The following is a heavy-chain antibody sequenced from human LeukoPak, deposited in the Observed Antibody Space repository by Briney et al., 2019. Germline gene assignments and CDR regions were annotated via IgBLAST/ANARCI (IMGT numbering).Heavy chain of an antibody. CDR3: AREDYNMITFGGVIAL. CDR1: GFTFSDHY. CDR2: ISRSGSTI. D-gene: IGHD3-16*01. J-gene: IGHJ5*02. V-gene: IGHV3-11*01. Sequence: GGSLRLSCVAAGFTFSDHYMSWIRQAPGEGLEWVSYISRSGSTISYADSVKGRFTISRDNAKNSLYLQMNSLRAEDTAVYYCAREDYNMITFGGVIALWGQGTLVTVSS.